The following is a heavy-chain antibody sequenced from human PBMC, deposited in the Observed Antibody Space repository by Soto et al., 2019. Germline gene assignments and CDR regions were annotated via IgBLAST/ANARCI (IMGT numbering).Heavy chain of an antibody. V-gene: IGHV4-61*01. CDR1: GVSVSSSSNY. D-gene: IGHD3-22*01. CDR2: IYYRGST. CDR3: ARGVFNDYDTSGYHFDAFDL. J-gene: IGHJ3*01. Sequence: PSETLSLTCTVSGVSVSSSSNYWSWIRQSPGKGLESIGYIYYRGSTKYNPSLKSRVSMSIDTSKNQCSLKLSSVTAADTAVYYCARGVFNDYDTSGYHFDAFDLWGQGTLVTVSS.